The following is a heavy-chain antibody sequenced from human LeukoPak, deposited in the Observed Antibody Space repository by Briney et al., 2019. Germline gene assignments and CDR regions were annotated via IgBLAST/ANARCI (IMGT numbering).Heavy chain of an antibody. CDR1: GFTFSSYW. Sequence: GGSLRLSCAASGFTFSSYWMSWVRQAPGKGLEWVSAISGSGGSTYYADSVKGRFTISRDNSKNTLYLQMNSLRAEDTAVYYCARSYSGSYNFDYWGQGTLVTVSS. CDR3: ARSYSGSYNFDY. J-gene: IGHJ4*02. D-gene: IGHD1-26*01. V-gene: IGHV3-23*01. CDR2: ISGSGGST.